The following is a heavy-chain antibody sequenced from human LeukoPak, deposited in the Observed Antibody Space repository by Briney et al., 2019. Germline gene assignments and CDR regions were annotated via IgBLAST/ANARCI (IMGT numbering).Heavy chain of an antibody. CDR2: IHYSGST. D-gene: IGHD3-22*01. J-gene: IGHJ5*02. CDR1: GVSIAVFGGSIGSSSYF. CDR3: ARDSYYDSSGHAP. V-gene: IGHV4-39*07. Sequence: PSETLSLTCTISGVSIAVFGGSIGSSSYFWAWVRQPPGKGLEWIGSIHYSGSTYYNPSLKSRVTISVDTSKNQFSLKLNSVTAADTAVYYCARDSYYDSSGHAPWGQGTLVTVSS.